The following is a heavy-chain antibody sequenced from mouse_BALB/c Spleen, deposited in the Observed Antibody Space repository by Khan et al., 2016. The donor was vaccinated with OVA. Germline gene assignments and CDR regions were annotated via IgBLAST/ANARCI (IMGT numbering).Heavy chain of an antibody. CDR1: GFTFSDYY. Sequence: EVELVESGGGLVEPGGSLRLSCATSGFTFSDYYMNWVRQPPGKALEWLGFIRKKASGYTTEYSASVKGRFTISRGNSQSILHLQMNSLRAEDSATYYCARVDYGYGFAYWGQGTLVTVSA. V-gene: IGHV7-3*02. D-gene: IGHD1-2*01. CDR2: IRKKASGYTT. J-gene: IGHJ3*01. CDR3: ARVDYGYGFAY.